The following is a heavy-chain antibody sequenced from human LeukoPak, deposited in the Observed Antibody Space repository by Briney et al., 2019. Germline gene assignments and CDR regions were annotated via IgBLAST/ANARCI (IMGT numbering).Heavy chain of an antibody. D-gene: IGHD3-9*01. V-gene: IGHV4-34*01. J-gene: IGHJ4*02. CDR3: ASLTRRGSLLVGFDY. CDR1: GGSFSGYY. CDR2: INHSGST. Sequence: SETLSLTCAVYGGSFSGYYWSWIRQPPGKGLEWIGEINHSGSTNYNPSLKSRVTISVDTSKNQFSLKLSSVTAADTAVYYCASLTRRGSLLVGFDYWGQGTLVTVSS.